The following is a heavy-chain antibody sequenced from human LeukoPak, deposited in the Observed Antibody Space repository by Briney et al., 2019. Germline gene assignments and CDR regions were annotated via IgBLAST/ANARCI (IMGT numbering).Heavy chain of an antibody. D-gene: IGHD2-15*01. CDR2: IHPEGSQK. V-gene: IGHV3-7*01. J-gene: IGHJ4*02. CDR1: GITFRRYW. CDR3: ARSNLFSCGGNCYSFDY. Sequence: GGSLRLSCAASGITFRRYWMSWVPRAPGKGLEWVANIHPEGSQKEYVGSVDGRFTISRDNANNSLYLQMYSLRAEDTAVYYCARSNLFSCGGNCYSFDYWGQGTLVTVSS.